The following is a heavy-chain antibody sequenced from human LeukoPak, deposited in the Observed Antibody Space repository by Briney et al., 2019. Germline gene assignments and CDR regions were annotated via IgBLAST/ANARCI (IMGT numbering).Heavy chain of an antibody. Sequence: GGSLRLSCAASGFTVSSNYMSWVRQAPGKGLEWVSVIYSGGSTYYADSVKGRFTISRDNSKNTLYLQMNSLRAEDTAVYYCAKDGIRIYDFWSGYFHWGQGTLVTVSS. CDR2: IYSGGST. CDR1: GFTVSSNY. J-gene: IGHJ4*02. D-gene: IGHD3-3*01. V-gene: IGHV3-66*01. CDR3: AKDGIRIYDFWSGYFH.